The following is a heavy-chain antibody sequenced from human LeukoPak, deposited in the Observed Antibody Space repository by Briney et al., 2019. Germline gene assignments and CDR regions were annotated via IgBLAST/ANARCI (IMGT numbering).Heavy chain of an antibody. J-gene: IGHJ4*02. D-gene: IGHD3-22*01. CDR3: AKEFDSSGFFDY. V-gene: IGHV3-23*01. Sequence: PGGSLRLSCAASGFTFSSYAMSWVRQTPGKGLEWVSAIIASGGSTYHADSVKGRFTISRDNSKNTLYLQLNSLRVEDTAVYYCAKEFDSSGFFDYWGQGTLVTVSS. CDR2: IIASGGST. CDR1: GFTFSSYA.